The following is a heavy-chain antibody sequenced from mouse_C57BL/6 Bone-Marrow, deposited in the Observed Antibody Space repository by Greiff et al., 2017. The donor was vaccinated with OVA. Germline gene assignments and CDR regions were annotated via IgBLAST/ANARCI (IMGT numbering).Heavy chain of an antibody. D-gene: IGHD1-1*01. CDR3: AREGYYYGSSRDY. CDR1: GYTFTSYW. Sequence: QVQLQQPGAELVKPGASVKMSCKASGYTFTSYWITWVKQRPGQGLEWIGDIYPGSGSTNYNEKFKSKATLTVDTSSSTAYMQLSSLTSEDSAVYDCAREGYYYGSSRDYWGQGTTLTVSS. V-gene: IGHV1-55*01. J-gene: IGHJ2*01. CDR2: IYPGSGST.